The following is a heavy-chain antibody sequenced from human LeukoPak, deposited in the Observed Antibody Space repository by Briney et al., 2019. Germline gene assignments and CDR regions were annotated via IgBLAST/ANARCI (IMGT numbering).Heavy chain of an antibody. D-gene: IGHD1-26*01. CDR3: ARDWELQAFDI. CDR2: INTNTGNP. J-gene: IGHJ3*02. CDR1: GYTFTGYY. Sequence: ASVKVSCKASGYTFTGYYMHWVRQAPGQGLEWMGWINTNTGNPTYAQGFTGRFVFSLDTSVSTAYLQISSLKAEDTAVYYCARDWELQAFDIWGQGTMVTVSS. V-gene: IGHV7-4-1*02.